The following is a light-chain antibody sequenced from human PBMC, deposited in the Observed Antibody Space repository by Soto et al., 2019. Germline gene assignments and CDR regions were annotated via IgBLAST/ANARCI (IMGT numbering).Light chain of an antibody. CDR3: QQYGSSGT. V-gene: IGKV3-20*01. CDR2: DAS. Sequence: EIVLTQSPGNQSLSPGDRATLSCRASQSVSSSYLAWYQQKPGQAPRLLIYDASSRATGIPDRFSGSGSGTDFTLTISRLEPEDFAVYYCQQYGSSGTFGQGTKVDIK. CDR1: QSVSSSY. J-gene: IGKJ1*01.